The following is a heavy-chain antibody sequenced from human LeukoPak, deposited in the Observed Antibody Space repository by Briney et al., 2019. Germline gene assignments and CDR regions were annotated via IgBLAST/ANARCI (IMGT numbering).Heavy chain of an antibody. D-gene: IGHD2-2*02. CDR1: GYTFTSYG. Sequence: ASVKVSCKASGYTFTSYGISWVRQAPGQGLEWMGWISAYNGNTNYAQKLQGRVTMTTDTSTSTAYMELSSLRSEDTAVYYCARGYCSSTSCYTADDAFDIWGQGTMVTVSS. V-gene: IGHV1-18*01. CDR2: ISAYNGNT. J-gene: IGHJ3*02. CDR3: ARGYCSSTSCYTADDAFDI.